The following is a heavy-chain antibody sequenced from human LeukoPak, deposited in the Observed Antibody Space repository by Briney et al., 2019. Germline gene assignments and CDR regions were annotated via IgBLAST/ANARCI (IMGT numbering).Heavy chain of an antibody. CDR1: GGTFSSYA. CDR3: ARVMDGGSFSYYCGMDV. D-gene: IGHD1-26*01. V-gene: IGHV1-69*01. CDR2: IIPIFGTA. J-gene: IGHJ6*02. Sequence: GSSVTVSCKASGGTFSSYAISWVRQAPGQGLEWMGGIIPIFGTANYAQKFQGRVTITADESTSTAYMESSSLKSEDTAVYYCARVMDGGSFSYYCGMDVWGQGTTVTVS.